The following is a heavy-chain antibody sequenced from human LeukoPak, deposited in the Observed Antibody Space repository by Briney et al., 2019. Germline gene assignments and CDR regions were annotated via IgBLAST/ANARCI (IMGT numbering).Heavy chain of an antibody. V-gene: IGHV3-30*02. D-gene: IGHD6-6*01. CDR1: GFTFSSYG. J-gene: IGHJ6*03. Sequence: PGGSLRLSCAVSGFTFSSYGMHWVRQAPGKGLEWVAFIRYDGSNKYYADSVKGRFTISRDNSKNTLYLQMNSLRAEDTAVYYCAKISPYSSSGRRNYYYYMDVWGKGTTVTVS. CDR3: AKISPYSSSGRRNYYYYMDV. CDR2: IRYDGSNK.